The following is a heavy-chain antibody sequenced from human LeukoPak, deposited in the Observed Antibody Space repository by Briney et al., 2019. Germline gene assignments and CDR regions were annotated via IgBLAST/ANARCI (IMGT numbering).Heavy chain of an antibody. J-gene: IGHJ4*02. V-gene: IGHV4-34*01. CDR2: INHSGST. CDR3: AGETAGGGYDY. Sequence: SETLSLTCAVYGGSFSGYYWSWIRQPPGKGLEWIGEINHSGSTNYNPSLKSRVTISVDTSKNQFSLKLSSVTAADTAVYYCAGETAGGGYDYWGQGTLVTVSS. CDR1: GGSFSGYY. D-gene: IGHD3-16*01.